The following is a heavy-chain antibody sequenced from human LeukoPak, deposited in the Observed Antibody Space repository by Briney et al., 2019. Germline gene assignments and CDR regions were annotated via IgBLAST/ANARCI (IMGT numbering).Heavy chain of an antibody. CDR3: ASYRYGSSFAFDI. CDR1: GFTVSTNY. V-gene: IGHV3-66*01. D-gene: IGHD6-6*01. Sequence: GGSLRLSCGASGFTVSTNYMSWVRQAPGKGLEWVSIIYSGGSTYYADSVKGRFTISRDNSKNTLYLQMNSRRAEDTAVYYCASYRYGSSFAFDIWGQGTMVTVSS. CDR2: IYSGGST. J-gene: IGHJ3*02.